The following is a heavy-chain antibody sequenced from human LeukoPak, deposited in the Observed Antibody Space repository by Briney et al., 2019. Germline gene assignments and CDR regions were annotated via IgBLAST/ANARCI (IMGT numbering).Heavy chain of an antibody. Sequence: PGGSLRLSCAASGFTFSDCSMNWVRQAPGKGLEWVSYISRSSTTIYYADSVKGRFTISRDNAKNSLYLQMNSLRDEDTAVYYCARNPYGGSRSDYWGQGTLVTVSS. D-gene: IGHD1-26*01. V-gene: IGHV3-48*02. J-gene: IGHJ4*02. CDR1: GFTFSDCS. CDR2: ISRSSTTI. CDR3: ARNPYGGSRSDY.